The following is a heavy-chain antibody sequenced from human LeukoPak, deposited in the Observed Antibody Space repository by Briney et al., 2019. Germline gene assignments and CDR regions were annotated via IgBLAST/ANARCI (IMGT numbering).Heavy chain of an antibody. D-gene: IGHD4-11*01. CDR1: GFTFSSCG. J-gene: IGHJ4*03. CDR3: AKDDYSNYGYFDY. Sequence: PGGSLRLSCAASGFTFSSCGMHWVRHAPGKGLEWVAVISYDGSNKYYADSVKGRFTISRDNSKNTLYLQKNSLRAEDTAVYYCAKDDYSNYGYFDYWGQGTLVTVSS. V-gene: IGHV3-30*18. CDR2: ISYDGSNK.